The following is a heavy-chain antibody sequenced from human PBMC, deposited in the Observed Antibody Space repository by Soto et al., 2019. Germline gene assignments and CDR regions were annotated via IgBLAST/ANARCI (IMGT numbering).Heavy chain of an antibody. CDR2: IYPADSDT. Sequence: GESLKISCKGSGYSFTSYWIGWVRQMPGKGLEWMGIIYPADSDTRYSPSFQRQVTISADKSIRTAYLQWSSLKASDTAMYYCARFSLVLHYYYGMDVWGQGTTVTVSS. V-gene: IGHV5-51*01. CDR3: ARFSLVLHYYYGMDV. D-gene: IGHD6-6*01. CDR1: GYSFTSYW. J-gene: IGHJ6*02.